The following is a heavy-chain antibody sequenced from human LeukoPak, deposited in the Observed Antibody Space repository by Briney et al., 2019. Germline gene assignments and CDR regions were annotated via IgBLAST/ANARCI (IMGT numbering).Heavy chain of an antibody. CDR3: AKVWGSKWFGELRYFDY. D-gene: IGHD3-10*01. Sequence: GGSLRLSCAASGFTFSSYGMHWVRQAPGKGLEWVAFIRYDGSNKYYADSVKGRFTISRDNSKNTLYLQMNSLRAEDTAVYYCAKVWGSKWFGELRYFDYWGQGTLVTVSS. CDR2: IRYDGSNK. V-gene: IGHV3-30*02. CDR1: GFTFSSYG. J-gene: IGHJ4*02.